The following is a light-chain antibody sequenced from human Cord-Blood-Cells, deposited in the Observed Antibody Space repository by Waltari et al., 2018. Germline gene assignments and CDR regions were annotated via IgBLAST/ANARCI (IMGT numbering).Light chain of an antibody. Sequence: SSELTQDPAVSVALGQTVRITCQGDSLRSYYASWYQQKPGQAPVPVIYGKNNRPSGIPHRFSGSSSGNTASLTITGAQAEDEADYYCNSRDSSGNHLVFGGGTKLTVL. J-gene: IGLJ3*02. V-gene: IGLV3-19*01. CDR2: GKN. CDR1: SLRSYY. CDR3: NSRDSSGNHLV.